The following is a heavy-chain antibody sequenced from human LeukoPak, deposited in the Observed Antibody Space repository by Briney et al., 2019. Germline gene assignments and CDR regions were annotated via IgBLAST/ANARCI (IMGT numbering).Heavy chain of an antibody. V-gene: IGHV4-39*01. CDR1: GGSISSSSYY. J-gene: IGHJ4*02. CDR2: IYYSGST. D-gene: IGHD2/OR15-2a*01. CDR3: ARPLVSHDYFPFDY. Sequence: SETLSLTCTVSGGSISSSSYYWGWIRQPPGKGLEWIGSIYYSGSTYYNPSLKSRVTISVDTSKNQFSLKLSSVTAADTAVHYCARPLVSHDYFPFDYWGQGTLVTVSS.